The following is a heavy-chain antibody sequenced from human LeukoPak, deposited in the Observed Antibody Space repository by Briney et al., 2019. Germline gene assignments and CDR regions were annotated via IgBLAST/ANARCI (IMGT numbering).Heavy chain of an antibody. V-gene: IGHV1-2*02. CDR3: ERDAYGSGSPNAYYFDY. Sequence: GASVKVSCKASGYTFTGYYMHWVRQAPGQGLEWMGWINPNSGGTNYAQKFQGRVTMTRDTSISTAYMELSRLRSDDTAVYYCERDAYGSGSPNAYYFDYWGQGPLVTVS. CDR2: INPNSGGT. J-gene: IGHJ4*02. CDR1: GYTFTGYY. D-gene: IGHD3-10*01.